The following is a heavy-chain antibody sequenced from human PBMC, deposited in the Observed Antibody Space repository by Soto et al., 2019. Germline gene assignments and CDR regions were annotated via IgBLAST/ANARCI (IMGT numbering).Heavy chain of an antibody. D-gene: IGHD3-22*01. CDR2: IYHSGST. CDR1: GGSISSGGYS. J-gene: IGHJ4*02. CDR3: ARGGYYDSSGYYYDY. V-gene: IGHV4-30-2*01. Sequence: SETLSLTCAVSGGSISSGGYSWSWIRQPPGKGLEWIGYIYHSGSTYYNPSLKSRVTISVDRSKNQFSLKLSSVTAADTAVYYCARGGYYDSSGYYYDYWGQGTLVTVSS.